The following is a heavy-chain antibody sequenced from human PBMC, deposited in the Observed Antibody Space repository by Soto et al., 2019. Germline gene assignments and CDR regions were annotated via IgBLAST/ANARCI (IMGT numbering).Heavy chain of an antibody. CDR2: ISFDGSNK. Sequence: SLILSCAASGFTFSSFGMHWVRQAPGKGLEWVAVISFDGSNKYYADSVKGRFTISRDNSKNTLSLQMNSLKAEDTAVYYCAKDTSKYSNNWPAYYGLDVWGQGTTVTVSS. V-gene: IGHV3-30*18. CDR3: AKDTSKYSNNWPAYYGLDV. D-gene: IGHD1-1*01. J-gene: IGHJ6*02. CDR1: GFTFSSFG.